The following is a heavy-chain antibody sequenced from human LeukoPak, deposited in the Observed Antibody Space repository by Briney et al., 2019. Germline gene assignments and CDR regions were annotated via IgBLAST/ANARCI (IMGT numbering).Heavy chain of an antibody. CDR3: AKVRSDSSWYAFDY. CDR1: GFTFSSYG. V-gene: IGHV3-23*01. D-gene: IGHD6-13*01. J-gene: IGHJ4*02. Sequence: PGGSLRLSCAASGFTFSSYGMSWVRQAPGKGLEWVSAISGSGGSTYYADSVKGRFTISRDNSKNTLYLQMNSLRAEDTAVYYCAKVRSDSSWYAFDYWGQGTLVTVSS. CDR2: ISGSGGST.